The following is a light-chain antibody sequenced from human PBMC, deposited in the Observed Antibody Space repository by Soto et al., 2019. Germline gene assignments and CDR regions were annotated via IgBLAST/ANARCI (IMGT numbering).Light chain of an antibody. CDR1: ESIRDF. Sequence: DIQMTQSPSSLSASVGDRVTISCRASESIRDFLNWYQQKPGRAPKLLMFEASTLQSGVPSRFSGGGSGTDFTLTISSLQPEEFATYCCQQSYGTPPTFGQGTKLEIK. V-gene: IGKV1-39*01. CDR2: EAS. J-gene: IGKJ2*01. CDR3: QQSYGTPPT.